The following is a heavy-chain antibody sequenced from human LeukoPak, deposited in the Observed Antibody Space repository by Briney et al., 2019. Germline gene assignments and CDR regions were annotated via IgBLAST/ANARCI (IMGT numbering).Heavy chain of an antibody. D-gene: IGHD6-19*01. Sequence: ASVKVSCKASGYTFTSYAMNWVRQAPGQGLEWMGWINTNTGNPTYAQGFTGRFVFSLDTSVSTAYLQISSLKAEDTAVYYCARYQYSSGWSNWFDPWGQGTLVTVSP. CDR3: ARYQYSSGWSNWFDP. CDR1: GYTFTSYA. V-gene: IGHV7-4-1*02. J-gene: IGHJ5*02. CDR2: INTNTGNP.